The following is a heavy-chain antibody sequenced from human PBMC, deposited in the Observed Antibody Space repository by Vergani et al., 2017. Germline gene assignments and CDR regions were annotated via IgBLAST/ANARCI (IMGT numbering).Heavy chain of an antibody. Sequence: EVQLLESGGGLVQPGGSLRLSCAASGFTFSSYAMSWVRQVPGKGLEWVSGISGSGGNTYYANSVKGRFTISRDNSKNTMFLQMNNLRAEDTAVYYCAKDNVPGYYDSSGYCDYWGQGTLVTVSS. D-gene: IGHD3-22*01. J-gene: IGHJ4*02. V-gene: IGHV3-23*01. CDR1: GFTFSSYA. CDR3: AKDNVPGYYDSSGYCDY. CDR2: ISGSGGNT.